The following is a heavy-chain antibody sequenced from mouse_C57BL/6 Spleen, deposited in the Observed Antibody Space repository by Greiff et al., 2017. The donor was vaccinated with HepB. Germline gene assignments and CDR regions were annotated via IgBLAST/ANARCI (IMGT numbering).Heavy chain of an antibody. CDR2: ISYSGNT. J-gene: IGHJ4*01. V-gene: IGHV3-1*01. CDR1: GYSITSGYD. CDR3: AREADAMDY. Sequence: VQLKESGPGMVKPSQSLSLTCAVTGYSITSGYDWHWLRHFPGNKLEWMYYISYSGNTNYNPSLKSRISITNDTSKNHFFLKLNSVTTEDTATYYCAREADAMDYWGQGTSVTVSS.